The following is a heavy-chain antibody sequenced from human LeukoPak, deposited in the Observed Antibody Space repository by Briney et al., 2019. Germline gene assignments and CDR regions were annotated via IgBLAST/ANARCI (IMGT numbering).Heavy chain of an antibody. CDR3: ARDLSEPYYYDSSSYYYYFDY. CDR1: GFTVSSNY. Sequence: QTGGSLRISCAASGFTVSSNYMTWVRQAPGKGLEWVSVIYSGGSTYYADSVKGRFTISRDNAKNSLYLQMNSLRAEDTAVYYCARDLSEPYYYDSSSYYYYFDYWGQGTLVTVSS. D-gene: IGHD3-22*01. CDR2: IYSGGST. V-gene: IGHV3-66*01. J-gene: IGHJ4*02.